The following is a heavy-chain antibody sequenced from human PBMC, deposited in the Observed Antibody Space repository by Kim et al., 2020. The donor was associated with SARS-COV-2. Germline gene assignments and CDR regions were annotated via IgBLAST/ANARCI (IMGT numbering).Heavy chain of an antibody. V-gene: IGHV3-7*01. CDR3: ARTPRGVLDI. D-gene: IGHD3-10*01. Sequence: GGSLRLSCAASGFTFRTFWMTWVRQAPGKGLEWVANIKEDGSDKYYLDSVKGRFTISRDNAKSSLYLQINSLRTEDTAVYYCARTPRGVLDIWGQGTMVT. CDR1: GFTFRTFW. J-gene: IGHJ3*02. CDR2: IKEDGSDK.